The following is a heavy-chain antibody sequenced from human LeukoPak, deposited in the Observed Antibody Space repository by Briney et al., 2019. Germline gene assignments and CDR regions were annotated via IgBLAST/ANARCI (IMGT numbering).Heavy chain of an antibody. D-gene: IGHD3-10*01. Sequence: PSETLSLTCAVSGGSISSSNWWSWVRQPPGKGLEWIGEIYHSGSTNYNPSLKSRVTISVDKSKNQFSLKLSSVTAADTAVYYCARVHTGSGSYYNALYYYYYYGMDVWGQGTTVTVSS. V-gene: IGHV4-4*02. J-gene: IGHJ6*02. CDR3: ARVHTGSGSYYNALYYYYYYGMDV. CDR2: IYHSGST. CDR1: GGSISSSNW.